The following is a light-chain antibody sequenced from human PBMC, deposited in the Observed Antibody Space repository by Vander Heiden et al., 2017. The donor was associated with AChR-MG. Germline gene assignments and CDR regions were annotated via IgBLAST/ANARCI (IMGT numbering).Light chain of an antibody. CDR2: ENN. CDR3: GTWDSSLNVYV. CDR1: SSNIGNNY. V-gene: IGLV1-51*02. Sequence: QSVLTQPPSVSAAPGQRVTLSCSGRSSNIGNNYVSWYQQLPGTAPKLLMYENNKRPSGIPDRFSGSKSGTSATLGITGLQTGDEADYYCGTWDSSLNVYVFGSGTKVTVL. J-gene: IGLJ1*01.